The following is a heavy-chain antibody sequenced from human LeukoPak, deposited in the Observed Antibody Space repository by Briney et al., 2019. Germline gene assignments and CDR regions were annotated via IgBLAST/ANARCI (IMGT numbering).Heavy chain of an antibody. D-gene: IGHD3/OR15-3a*01. Sequence: ASVKVSCKASRYTLTGYYMHWVRQAPGQRLERMGIINPSGGSTSYAQKFQGRVTMTRDTSTSIVYMELSSLRSEDTAVYYCARWGASGLALIYYYGMDVWVGGRTVSVS. V-gene: IGHV1-46*01. CDR1: RYTLTGYY. J-gene: IGHJ6*01. CDR2: INPSGGST. CDR3: ARWGASGLALIYYYGMDV.